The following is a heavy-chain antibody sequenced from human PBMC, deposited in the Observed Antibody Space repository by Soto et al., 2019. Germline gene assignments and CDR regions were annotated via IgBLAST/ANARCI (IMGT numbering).Heavy chain of an antibody. CDR3: RADNDKDVIVAVSAY. J-gene: IGHJ1*01. Sequence: GKGLEWVGRIKSKTHGGTTDFAAPVKGRFAISRDDSKNIAYMQMNSLEIEDTAVYYCRADNDKDVIVAVSAYWVHGT. CDR2: IKSKTHGGTT. D-gene: IGHD3-22*01. V-gene: IGHV3-15*07.